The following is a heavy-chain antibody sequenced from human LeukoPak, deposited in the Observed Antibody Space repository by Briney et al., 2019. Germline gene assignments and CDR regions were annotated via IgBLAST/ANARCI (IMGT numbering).Heavy chain of an antibody. J-gene: IGHJ3*02. D-gene: IGHD3-9*01. CDR3: ARVRGSDWLRAPIAFDI. CDR1: GGSISSGGYY. CDR2: IYYSGST. Sequence: SETLSLTCTVSGGSISSGGYYWSWIRQHPGKGLEWIGYIYYSGSTYYNPSLKSRVTISVDTSKNQFSLKLSSVTAADTAVYYCARVRGSDWLRAPIAFDIWGQGTMVTVSS. V-gene: IGHV4-31*03.